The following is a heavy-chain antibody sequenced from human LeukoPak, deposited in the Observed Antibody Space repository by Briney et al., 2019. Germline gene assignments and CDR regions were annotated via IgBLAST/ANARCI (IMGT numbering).Heavy chain of an antibody. Sequence: SETLSLTCSVSGGSFSTYYWSWIRQPPGKGLEWIGYIHYRGSSNYNPSLKNRVTISIDTSKNQFSPKLRSVTAADTAVYYCASARLYGSGNYPFDYWGQGTLVTVSS. CDR2: IHYRGSS. J-gene: IGHJ4*02. CDR3: ASARLYGSGNYPFDY. V-gene: IGHV4-59*01. D-gene: IGHD3-10*01. CDR1: GGSFSTYY.